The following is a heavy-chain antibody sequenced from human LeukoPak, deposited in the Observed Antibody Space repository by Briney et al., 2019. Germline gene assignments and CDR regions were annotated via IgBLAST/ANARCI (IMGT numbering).Heavy chain of an antibody. D-gene: IGHD3-10*01. J-gene: IGHJ5*02. CDR3: ARISGDFGDLGDP. CDR2: INTKTGNP. Sequence: ASVKVSCRASGYTFTKYAMNWVRHAPGQGLEWMGWINTKTGNPTYAQGFTGRFVFSLDTSVSTAYLQISSLMPEDTAVYYCARISGDFGDLGDPWGQGTLVTVSS. CDR1: GYTFTKYA. V-gene: IGHV7-4-1*02.